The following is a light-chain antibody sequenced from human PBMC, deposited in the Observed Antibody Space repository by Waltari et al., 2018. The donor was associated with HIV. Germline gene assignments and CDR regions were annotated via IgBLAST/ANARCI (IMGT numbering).Light chain of an antibody. Sequence: SYELTQPPSVSVSPGQTASITCSGAKLGDKYACWYQQKPGQSPVLVIYQDSKRPSGIPERFSGSNSGNTATLTISGTQAMDEADYYCQAWDSSTGLDVFGTGTKVTVL. J-gene: IGLJ1*01. CDR2: QDS. V-gene: IGLV3-1*01. CDR1: KLGDKY. CDR3: QAWDSSTGLDV.